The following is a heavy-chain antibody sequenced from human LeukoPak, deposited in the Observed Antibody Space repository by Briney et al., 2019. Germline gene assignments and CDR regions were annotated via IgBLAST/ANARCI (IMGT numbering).Heavy chain of an antibody. CDR2: IYTSGSS. CDR1: GGSISSGSYY. J-gene: IGHJ3*02. CDR3: ASWWYRQARSGRAFDI. Sequence: SETLSLTCTVSGGSISSGSYYWSWIRQPAGKGLEWIGRIYTSGSSNYNPSLKSRVTILVDTSKNQFSLKLSSVTAADTAVYYCASWWYRQARSGRAFDIWGQGTMVTVSS. D-gene: IGHD2-15*01. V-gene: IGHV4-61*02.